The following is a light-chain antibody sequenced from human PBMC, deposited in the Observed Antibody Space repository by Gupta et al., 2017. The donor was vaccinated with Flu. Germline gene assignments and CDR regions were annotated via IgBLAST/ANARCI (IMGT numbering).Light chain of an antibody. CDR3: CSYAGTSAMV. Sequence: TSSVVGNYNFVAWYQQHPGKVPNLIIYGGSQGRSGVTTRFSGSKSGNTDSLTISGLQAYDDADYHCCSYAGTSAMVFGGGTKLTVL. V-gene: IGLV2-23*01. J-gene: IGLJ2*01. CDR1: SSVVGNYNF. CDR2: GGS.